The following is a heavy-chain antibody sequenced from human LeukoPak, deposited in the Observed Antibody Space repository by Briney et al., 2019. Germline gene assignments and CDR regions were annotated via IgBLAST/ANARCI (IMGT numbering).Heavy chain of an antibody. J-gene: IGHJ4*02. CDR1: GYTFTSYG. D-gene: IGHD3-22*01. CDR3: ATRDGSGYPVEVDY. V-gene: IGHV1-46*01. Sequence: GASVKVSCKASGYTFTSYGISWVRQAPGQGLEWMGIINPSDGYTSQAEKFQGRVTMTRDTSTSIVYMELSSLSSEDTAVYYCATRDGSGYPVEVDYWGQGTLVTVSS. CDR2: INPSDGYT.